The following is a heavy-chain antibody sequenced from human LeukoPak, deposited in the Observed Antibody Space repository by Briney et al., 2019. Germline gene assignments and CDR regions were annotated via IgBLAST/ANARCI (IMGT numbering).Heavy chain of an antibody. CDR3: AKDPPRGGILTGYYTYYFDY. D-gene: IGHD3-9*01. V-gene: IGHV3-23*01. CDR1: GFTFSSYA. J-gene: IGHJ4*02. CDR2: ISGSGGST. Sequence: GGSLRLSCAASGFTFSSYAMSWVRQAPGKGLEWVSAISGSGGSTYYADSVKGRFTISRDNSKNTLYLQMNSLRAEDTAVYYCAKDPPRGGILTGYYTYYFDYWGQGTLVTVSS.